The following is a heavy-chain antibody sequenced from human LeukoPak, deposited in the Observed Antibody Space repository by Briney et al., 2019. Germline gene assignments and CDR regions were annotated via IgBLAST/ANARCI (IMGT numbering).Heavy chain of an antibody. CDR2: ISSSGITK. Sequence: GGSLRLSCAASGFTFSSYEMNWVRQAPGKGLEWVSYISSSGITKYYADSVKGRFTISRDNAKNSLDLQMDSLGAEDTAFYYCATDLIYSDSTGYYLGAFDIWGQGTMVAVSS. V-gene: IGHV3-48*03. CDR1: GFTFSSYE. J-gene: IGHJ3*02. CDR3: ATDLIYSDSTGYYLGAFDI. D-gene: IGHD3-22*01.